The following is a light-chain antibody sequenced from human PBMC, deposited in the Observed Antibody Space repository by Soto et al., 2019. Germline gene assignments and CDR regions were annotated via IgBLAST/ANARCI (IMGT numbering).Light chain of an antibody. J-gene: IGLJ2*01. CDR3: SSYTRSSTLVV. CDR2: DVS. Sequence: QSVLTQPASVSGSPGQSITISCTGTNSDIGGYDYVSWYQQHPGKAPKLMIYDVSNRPSGLSNRFSGSKSANTASLTISGLQAEDEADYYCSSYTRSSTLVVFGGGTKLTVL. V-gene: IGLV2-14*01. CDR1: NSDIGGYDY.